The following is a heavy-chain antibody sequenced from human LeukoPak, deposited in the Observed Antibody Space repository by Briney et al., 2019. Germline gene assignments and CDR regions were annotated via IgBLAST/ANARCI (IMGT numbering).Heavy chain of an antibody. CDR2: IIPILGIA. V-gene: IGHV1-69*04. D-gene: IGHD4-11*01. J-gene: IGHJ4*02. CDR3: ARDEPTRGDFDY. CDR1: GYTFTSYY. Sequence: SVKVSCKASGYTFTSYYMRWVRQAPGQGLEWMGRIIPILGIANYAQKFQGRVTITADKSTSTAYMELSSLRSEDTAVYYCARDEPTRGDFDYWGQGTLVTVSS.